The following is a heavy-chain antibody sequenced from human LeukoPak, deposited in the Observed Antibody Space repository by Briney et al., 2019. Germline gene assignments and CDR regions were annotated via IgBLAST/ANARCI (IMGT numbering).Heavy chain of an antibody. CDR2: IYYSGST. CDR3: ARDLPLRGVLRSTMDV. D-gene: IGHD3-3*01. Sequence: PSETLSLTCTVSGDSISSTNYYWGWIRQPPGKGLEWIGSIYYSGSTYYNPSLESRVTISVDTSKNQFSLKLSSVTAADTAVYYCARDLPLRGVLRSTMDVWGKGTTVTVSS. CDR1: GDSISSTNYY. J-gene: IGHJ6*04. V-gene: IGHV4-39*02.